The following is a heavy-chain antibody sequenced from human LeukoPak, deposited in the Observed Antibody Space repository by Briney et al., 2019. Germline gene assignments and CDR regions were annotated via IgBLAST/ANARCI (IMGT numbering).Heavy chain of an antibody. D-gene: IGHD2-15*01. CDR3: AKEKRYCSGGSCYSYFDY. J-gene: IGHJ4*02. V-gene: IGHV3-9*01. CDR1: GFTFDDYA. Sequence: TGGSLRLSCAASGFTFDDYAMHWVRQAPGKGLEWVSGISWNSGSIGYADSVKGRFTISRDNAKNSLYLQMNSLRAEDTALYYCAKEKRYCSGGSCYSYFDYWGQGTLVTVSS. CDR2: ISWNSGSI.